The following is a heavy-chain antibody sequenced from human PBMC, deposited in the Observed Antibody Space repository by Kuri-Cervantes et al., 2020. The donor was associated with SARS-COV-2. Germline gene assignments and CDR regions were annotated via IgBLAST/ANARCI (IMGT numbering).Heavy chain of an antibody. CDR1: GFTFSSYS. J-gene: IGHJ6*03. CDR3: ARGVVPAAIRYYYYYYYMDV. D-gene: IGHD2-2*02. Sequence: GESLKISCAASGFTFSSYSMNWVRQAPGKGLEWVANIKQDGSEKYYVDSVKGRFTISRDNAKNSLYLQMNSLRAEDTAVYYCARGVVPAAIRYYYYYYYMDVWGKGTTVTVSS. V-gene: IGHV3-7*04. CDR2: IKQDGSEK.